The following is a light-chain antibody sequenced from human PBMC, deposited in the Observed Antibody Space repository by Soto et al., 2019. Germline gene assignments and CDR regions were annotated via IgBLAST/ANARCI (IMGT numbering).Light chain of an antibody. V-gene: IGKV2-30*01. CDR3: MQGTHWPPT. CDR2: SVS. CDR1: QSVVYSDGIAY. Sequence: DVVMTQSPLSLPVTLGQPASISCRSSQSVVYSDGIAYLTWFQQRPGQSPRRLIYSVSNRDSGVADRFSGSGSGTDFTLKISRVEAEDVGVYYGMQGTHWPPTFGRGTKVEIK. J-gene: IGKJ1*01.